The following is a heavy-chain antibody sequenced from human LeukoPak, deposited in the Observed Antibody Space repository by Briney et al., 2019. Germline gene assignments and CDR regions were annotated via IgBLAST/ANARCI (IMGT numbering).Heavy chain of an antibody. CDR2: IYYSGST. Sequence: SETLSLTCTVSGGSISSYYWSWIRQPPGKGLEWIGYIYYSGSTNYNPSLKSRVTISVDTSKNQFSLKLSSVTAADKAVYYCARALIVVVPAGMEGGGSYFELWGQGTLVTVSS. CDR1: GGSISSYY. V-gene: IGHV4-59*12. J-gene: IGHJ4*02. CDR3: ARALIVVVPAGMEGGGSYFEL. D-gene: IGHD2-2*01.